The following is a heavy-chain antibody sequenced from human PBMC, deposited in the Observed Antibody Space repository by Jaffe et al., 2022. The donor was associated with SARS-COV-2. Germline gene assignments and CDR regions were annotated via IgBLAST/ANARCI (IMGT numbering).Heavy chain of an antibody. Sequence: QLQLQESGPGLVKPSETLSLTCTVSGGSISSSSYYWGWIRQPPGKGLEWIGSIYYSGSTYYNPSLKSRVTISVDTSKNQFSLKLSSVTAADTAVYYCARRGRYCSGGSCYGYFQHWGQGTLVTVSS. D-gene: IGHD2-15*01. CDR3: ARRGRYCSGGSCYGYFQH. CDR1: GGSISSSSYY. V-gene: IGHV4-39*01. CDR2: IYYSGST. J-gene: IGHJ1*01.